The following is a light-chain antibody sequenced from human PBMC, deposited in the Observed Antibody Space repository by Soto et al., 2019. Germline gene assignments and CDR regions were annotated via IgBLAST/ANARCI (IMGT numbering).Light chain of an antibody. CDR1: SSDVGGYNY. CDR2: EVS. J-gene: IGLJ1*01. V-gene: IGLV2-8*01. Sequence: QFALTQPPSASGSPGQSVTISCTGTSSDVGGYNYVSWYQQYPGKAPKLMIYEVSKRPSGVPDRFSGSKSGNTASLTVSGLQAEDEADYYCTSYAGSNNKVFGTGTKLTVL. CDR3: TSYAGSNNKV.